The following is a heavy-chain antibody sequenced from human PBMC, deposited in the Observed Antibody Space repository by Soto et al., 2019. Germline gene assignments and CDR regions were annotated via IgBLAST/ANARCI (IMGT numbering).Heavy chain of an antibody. J-gene: IGHJ4*02. V-gene: IGHV4-31*03. Sequence: PSETLSLTCTVSGGSISSGGYYWSWIRQHPGEGLEWIGYIYYSGSTYYNPSLKSRVTISVDTSKNQFSLKLSSVTAADTAVYYCARDFYDSSGYYFLDYWGQGTLVTVSS. CDR1: GGSISSGGYY. CDR3: ARDFYDSSGYYFLDY. D-gene: IGHD3-22*01. CDR2: IYYSGST.